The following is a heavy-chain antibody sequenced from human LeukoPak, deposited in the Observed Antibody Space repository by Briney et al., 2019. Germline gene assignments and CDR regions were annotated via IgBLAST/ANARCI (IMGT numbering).Heavy chain of an antibody. D-gene: IGHD3-16*02. V-gene: IGHV3-15*01. Sequence: NAGGSLRLSCAATGFTSVNYAMTWVRQAPGKGLEWVGRIKTKTDGGTTDFAAPVKGRFTISRDDSKNTLYLQMNSLKTEDTAVYHCTTLYDYLWGSYRSRLDFYFGYWGQGTLVTVSS. CDR2: IKTKTDGGTT. J-gene: IGHJ4*02. CDR1: GFTSVNYA. CDR3: TTLYDYLWGSYRSRLDFYFGY.